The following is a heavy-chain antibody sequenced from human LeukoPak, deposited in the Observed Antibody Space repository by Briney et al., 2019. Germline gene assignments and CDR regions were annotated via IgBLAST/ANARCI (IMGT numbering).Heavy chain of an antibody. J-gene: IGHJ3*02. CDR1: GFTFSNYW. CDR3: AGGRSAFDAFDI. CDR2: ITGGGSST. D-gene: IGHD3-10*01. Sequence: PGGSLRLSCAASGFTFSNYWMHWVRQAPGKGLVWVSRITGGGSSTNYAESVKGRFTISRDNAKNTVHLQMNSLRAEDTAVYYCAGGRSAFDAFDIWGQGTMVSVSS. V-gene: IGHV3-74*01.